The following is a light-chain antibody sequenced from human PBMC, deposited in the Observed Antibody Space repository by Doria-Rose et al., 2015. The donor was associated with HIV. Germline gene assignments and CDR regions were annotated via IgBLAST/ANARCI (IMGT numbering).Light chain of an antibody. CDR3: QQYYDTPS. CDR1: QSLLYTSKNY. CDR2: WAS. V-gene: IGKV4-1*01. J-gene: IGKJ3*01. Sequence: TQSPESLGMSLGERATLNCKSNQSLLYTSKNYLARYQQKPGQPPKLLIYWASTRQSGVPARFGGSGSGTDFTLTISSLEAEDVAVYYCQQYYDTPSFGPGTTVDIK.